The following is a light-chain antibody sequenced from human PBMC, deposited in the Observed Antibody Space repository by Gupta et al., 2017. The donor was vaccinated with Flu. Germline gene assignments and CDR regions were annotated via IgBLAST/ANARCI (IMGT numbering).Light chain of an antibody. CDR2: WAS. Sequence: DIVMTQSPDSLAVSLSERATINCTSSQSVLYSSNNKNYLAWYQQKPGQPPKLLIHWASTRESGVPDRFSGSGSGTDFTLTISSLQAEDVAVYYCQQFDTTPLAFGHGTKVHIK. CDR1: QSVLYSSNNKNY. V-gene: IGKV4-1*01. J-gene: IGKJ3*01. CDR3: QQFDTTPLA.